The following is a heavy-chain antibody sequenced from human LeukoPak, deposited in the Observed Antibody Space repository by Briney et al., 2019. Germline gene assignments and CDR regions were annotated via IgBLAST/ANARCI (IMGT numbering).Heavy chain of an antibody. Sequence: GGSLRLSCAASGFTFSSSPMSWVRQAPGKGLEWVSAISGSGGSTYYSDSVKGRFTISRDNSKNTLYLQMNSLRAEDTAVYYCAKATSTSSSWYGVFDSWGQGTLVTVSS. CDR3: AKATSTSSSWYGVFDS. D-gene: IGHD6-13*01. J-gene: IGHJ4*02. V-gene: IGHV3-23*01. CDR1: GFTFSSSP. CDR2: ISGSGGST.